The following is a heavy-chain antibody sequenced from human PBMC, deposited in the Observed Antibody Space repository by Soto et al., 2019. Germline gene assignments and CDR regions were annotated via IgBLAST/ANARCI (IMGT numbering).Heavy chain of an antibody. CDR2: ISGSGTVT. CDR3: AKHSSGSYRPFDH. Sequence: GGSPRLSCATSGVTFSTCAMSGVRQAPGKGLEWVSIISGSGTVTFYADSVKGRFSISRDSSKNTLFLQMNSLRAEDTAVYYCAKHSSGSYRPFDHWGQGALVTVSS. D-gene: IGHD3-22*01. CDR1: GVTFSTCA. J-gene: IGHJ4*02. V-gene: IGHV3-23*01.